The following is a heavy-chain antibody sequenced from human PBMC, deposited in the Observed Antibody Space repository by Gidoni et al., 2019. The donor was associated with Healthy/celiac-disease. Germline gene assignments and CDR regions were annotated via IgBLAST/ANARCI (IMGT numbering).Heavy chain of an antibody. J-gene: IGHJ6*03. V-gene: IGHV3-30*18. D-gene: IGHD2-2*01. CDR2: ISYDGSNK. CDR3: AKDLEDRYCSSTSCRTGNLYYYYYMDV. Sequence: SSYGMHWVRQAPGKGLEWVAVISYDGSNKYYADSVTGRFTISRDNSKNTLYLQMNSLRAEDTAVYYCAKDLEDRYCSSTSCRTGNLYYYYYMDVWGKGTTVTVSS. CDR1: SSYG.